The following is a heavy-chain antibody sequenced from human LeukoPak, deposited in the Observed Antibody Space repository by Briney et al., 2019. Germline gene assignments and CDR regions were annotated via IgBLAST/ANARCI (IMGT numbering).Heavy chain of an antibody. CDR3: ARGITGTTVDY. V-gene: IGHV4-59*01. Sequence: PSETLSLTCTVSGGSISSYYWSWIRQPPGKGLEWIGYIYYSGSTNYNPSLKSRVTISVDTSKYQFSLKLSSVTAADTAVYYCARGITGTTVDYWGQGTLVTVSS. CDR1: GGSISSYY. D-gene: IGHD1-14*01. J-gene: IGHJ4*02. CDR2: IYYSGST.